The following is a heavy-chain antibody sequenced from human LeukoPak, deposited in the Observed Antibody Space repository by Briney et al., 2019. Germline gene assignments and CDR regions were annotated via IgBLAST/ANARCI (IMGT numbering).Heavy chain of an antibody. CDR1: GGSISSYY. Sequence: KTSETLSLTCTVSGGSISSYYWSWIRQPPGKGLEWIGYIYYSGSTNYNPSLKSRVTISVDTSKNQFSLKLSSVTAADTAVYYCASSWTVGYFDYWGQGTLVTVS. V-gene: IGHV4-59*01. J-gene: IGHJ4*02. D-gene: IGHD4-23*01. CDR3: ASSWTVGYFDY. CDR2: IYYSGST.